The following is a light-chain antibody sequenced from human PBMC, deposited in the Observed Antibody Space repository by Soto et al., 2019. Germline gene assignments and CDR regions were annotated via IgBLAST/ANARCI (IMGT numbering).Light chain of an antibody. CDR3: SSYTTSTTIYV. J-gene: IGLJ1*01. CDR1: SSNVGGYNF. CDR2: GVT. V-gene: IGLV2-14*01. Sequence: QSALTQPASVSGSPGQSITISCTGTSSNVGGYNFVSWYQQHPGKAPKLLIYGVTNRPSGVSDRLSGSKSGNTASLTISGLQAEGEADYYCSSYTTSTTIYVFGTGTKVTVL.